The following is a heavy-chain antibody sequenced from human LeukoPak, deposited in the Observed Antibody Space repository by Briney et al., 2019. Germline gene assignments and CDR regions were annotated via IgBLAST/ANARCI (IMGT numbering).Heavy chain of an antibody. CDR3: VAGDWGARDSFDL. D-gene: IGHD2-21*02. CDR2: IHQDGRQK. V-gene: IGHV3-7*01. CDR1: GFTFSIYW. J-gene: IGHJ3*01. Sequence: WGSLRLSCAASGFTFSIYWMSGVRQAPGKGLEWVGHIHQDGRQKYQVGSGKGRFPISRNNGKNSFLLQMSSLGAEDTSVYYCVAGDWGARDSFDLWGRGTMVTVSS.